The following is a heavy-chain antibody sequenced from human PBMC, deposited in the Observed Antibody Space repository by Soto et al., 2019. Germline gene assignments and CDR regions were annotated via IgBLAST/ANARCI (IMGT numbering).Heavy chain of an antibody. V-gene: IGHV4-31*01. CDR2: IYYSGST. J-gene: IGHJ5*02. CDR3: ARVKYCSGGSCYPRFDP. D-gene: IGHD2-15*01. Sequence: QVQLQESGPGLVKPSQTLSLTCTVSGGSISSGGYYWSWIRQHPGKGLEWIGYIYYSGSTYYNPSLKGLVAMSVDTSKTHFSLKLRSVTAADTAVYYCARVKYCSGGSCYPRFDPWGQGTLVTVSS. CDR1: GGSISSGGYY.